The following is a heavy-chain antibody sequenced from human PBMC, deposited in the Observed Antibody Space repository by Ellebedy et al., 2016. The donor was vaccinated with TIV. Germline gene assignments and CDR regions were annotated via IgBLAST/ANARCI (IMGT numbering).Heavy chain of an antibody. V-gene: IGHV1-3*01. Sequence: ASVKVSCXASGGTFSSYAISWVRQAPGQRLEWMGWINAGNGNTKYSQKFQGRVTITRDTSASTAYMELSSLRSEDTAVYYCARVKTIFGVVMLVDYGMDVWGQGTTVTVSS. CDR3: ARVKTIFGVVMLVDYGMDV. J-gene: IGHJ6*02. CDR2: INAGNGNT. D-gene: IGHD3-3*01. CDR1: GGTFSSYA.